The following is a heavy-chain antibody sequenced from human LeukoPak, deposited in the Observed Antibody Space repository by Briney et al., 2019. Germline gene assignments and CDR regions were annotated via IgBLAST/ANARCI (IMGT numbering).Heavy chain of an antibody. D-gene: IGHD3-10*01. J-gene: IGHJ4*02. Sequence: GGSVKVSCKASGYTFTGYYMHWVRQAPGQGLEWMGWINPNSGGTNYAQKFQGRVTMTRDTSISTAYMELSRLRSDDTAVYYCARVRGYYGSEFPLDYWGQGTLVTVSS. CDR1: GYTFTGYY. CDR3: ARVRGYYGSEFPLDY. CDR2: INPNSGGT. V-gene: IGHV1-2*02.